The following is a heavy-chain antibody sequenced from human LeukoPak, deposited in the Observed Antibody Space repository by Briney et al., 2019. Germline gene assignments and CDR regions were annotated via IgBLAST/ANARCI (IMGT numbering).Heavy chain of an antibody. Sequence: GGSLRLSCAASGFTFDDYGMAWVRQPPGKGLELVSGVTWYAGSTGYADSVKGRFTISRDNAKSSLYLQMNSLRAEDTALYYCARGYCSGNSCRLFDYWGQGTLVTVSS. CDR3: ARGYCSGNSCRLFDY. D-gene: IGHD2-15*01. CDR2: VTWYAGST. CDR1: GFTFDDYG. J-gene: IGHJ4*02. V-gene: IGHV3-20*04.